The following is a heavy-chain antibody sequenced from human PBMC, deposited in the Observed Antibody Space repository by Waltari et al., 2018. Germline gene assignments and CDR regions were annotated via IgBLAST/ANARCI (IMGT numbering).Heavy chain of an antibody. D-gene: IGHD3-16*01. CDR3: ARDEGGQYQGDFDY. CDR2: ISSRSTYI. V-gene: IGHV3-21*01. Sequence: EVQLVESGGGLVKPGGSLRLPCAASGFIFNPFAMNWVRQAPGKGLEWVSSISSRSTYIYYADSVKGRFTISRDNARSSLFLQMNSLRAEDTAVYYCARDEGGQYQGDFDYWGQGTLVSVSS. CDR1: GFIFNPFA. J-gene: IGHJ4*02.